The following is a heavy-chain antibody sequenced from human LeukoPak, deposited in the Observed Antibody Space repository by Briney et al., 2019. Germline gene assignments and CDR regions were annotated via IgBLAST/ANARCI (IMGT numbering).Heavy chain of an antibody. V-gene: IGHV3-74*01. CDR1: GFTFSSYW. J-gene: IGHJ4*02. CDR3: ATDMTGKEDH. Sequence: GGSLRLSCAASGFTFSSYWIHWVRQAPGRGLEWLSRVNGDGSTTTYADSVKGRFTISRDNAKSTLYLQMNSLRDEDTAVYHCATDMTGKEDHWGQGTLVTVSS. D-gene: IGHD3-10*01. CDR2: VNGDGSTT.